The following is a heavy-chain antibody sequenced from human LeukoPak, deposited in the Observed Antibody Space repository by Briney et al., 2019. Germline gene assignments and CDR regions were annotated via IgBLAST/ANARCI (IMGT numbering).Heavy chain of an antibody. CDR2: INWNGGST. CDR3: ACFSSRLAVAGTFDY. Sequence: QAGGSLRLSCAASGFTFDDYGMSWVRQAPGKGLEWVSGINWNGGSTGYADSVKGRFTISRDNAKNSLYLQMNSLRAEDTALYYCACFSSRLAVAGTFDYWGQGTLVTVP. J-gene: IGHJ4*02. CDR1: GFTFDDYG. D-gene: IGHD6-19*01. V-gene: IGHV3-20*04.